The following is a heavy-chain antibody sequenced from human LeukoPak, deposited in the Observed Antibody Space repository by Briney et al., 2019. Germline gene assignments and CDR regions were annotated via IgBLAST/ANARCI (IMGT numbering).Heavy chain of an antibody. V-gene: IGHV1-18*01. D-gene: IGHD4-17*01. J-gene: IGHJ4*02. CDR2: ISAYNGNT. CDR1: GYTFTSYG. Sequence: ASVKVSRKASGYTFTSYGISWVRQAPGQGLQWMGWISAYNGNTNYAQKLQGRVTMTTDTSTSTAYMELRSLRSDDTAVYYCARVFLGFDYGDYVLDYWGQGTLVTVSS. CDR3: ARVFLGFDYGDYVLDY.